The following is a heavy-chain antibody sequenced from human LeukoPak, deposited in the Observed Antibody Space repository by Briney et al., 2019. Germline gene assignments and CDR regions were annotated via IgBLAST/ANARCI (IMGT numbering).Heavy chain of an antibody. CDR3: ARDRIQEWSDAFDN. D-gene: IGHD3-3*01. CDR1: GYTFTSYG. Sequence: ASVKVSCKXSGYTFTSYGISWVRQAPGQGLEWMGWISAYNGNTNYAQKLQGRVTMTTDTSTSTAYMELRSLRSDDTAVYYCARDRIQEWSDAFDNWGQGTMVTVSS. CDR2: ISAYNGNT. J-gene: IGHJ3*02. V-gene: IGHV1-18*01.